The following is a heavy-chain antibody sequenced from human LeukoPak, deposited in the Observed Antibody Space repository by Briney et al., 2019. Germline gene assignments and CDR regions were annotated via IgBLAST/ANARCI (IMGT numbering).Heavy chain of an antibody. CDR3: ARAPVVARNWFDP. CDR1: GGSFSGYY. CDR2: INHSGST. J-gene: IGHJ5*02. D-gene: IGHD2-2*01. Sequence: SETLSLTCAVYGGSFSGYYWSWIRQPPGKGLEWIGEINHSGSTNYNPSLKSRVTISVDTSKNQFSLKLSSVTAADTAVYYCARAPVVARNWFDPWGQGTLVTVSS. V-gene: IGHV4-34*01.